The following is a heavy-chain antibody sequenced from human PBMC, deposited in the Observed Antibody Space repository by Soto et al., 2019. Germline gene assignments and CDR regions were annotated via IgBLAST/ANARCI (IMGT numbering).Heavy chain of an antibody. D-gene: IGHD2-15*01. J-gene: IGHJ6*02. Sequence: QVQLVQSGAEVKKPGSSVKVSCKASGGTFSSYAISWVRQAPGQGLEWMGGIIPIFGTANYAQKFQGRVTITADKSTRTAYMELSSRRSEGTAVYYCARVGPDCCGGSCHPRGQGDYYYYGMDVWGQGTTVTVSS. CDR2: IIPIFGTA. V-gene: IGHV1-69*06. CDR1: GGTFSSYA. CDR3: ARVGPDCCGGSCHPRGQGDYYYYGMDV.